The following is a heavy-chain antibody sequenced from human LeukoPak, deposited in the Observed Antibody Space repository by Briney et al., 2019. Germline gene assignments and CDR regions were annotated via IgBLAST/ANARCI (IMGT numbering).Heavy chain of an antibody. V-gene: IGHV4-39*01. CDR1: GGSISSSSYY. D-gene: IGHD1-26*01. CDR2: IYYTGST. Sequence: PSETLSLTCTVSGGSISSSSYYWGWIRQPPGKGLEWVGSIYYTGSTYCNPSLKSRVTISVDTSKNQFSLKLSSVTAADTAVYYCARAFRESGSYSGFDYWGQGTLVTVSS. CDR3: ARAFRESGSYSGFDY. J-gene: IGHJ4*02.